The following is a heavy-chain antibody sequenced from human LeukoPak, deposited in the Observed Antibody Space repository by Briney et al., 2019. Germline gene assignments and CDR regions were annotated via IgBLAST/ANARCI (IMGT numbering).Heavy chain of an antibody. Sequence: ASVKVSCKASGYTFTGYYMHWVRQAPGQGLEWMGWINPNSGGTNYAQKFQGRVTTTRDTSISTAYMELSRLRSDDTAVYYCARDFYGYYDSSDYYHYFDYWGQRTLVTVSS. D-gene: IGHD3-22*01. CDR2: INPNSGGT. CDR1: GYTFTGYY. J-gene: IGHJ4*02. V-gene: IGHV1-2*02. CDR3: ARDFYGYYDSSDYYHYFDY.